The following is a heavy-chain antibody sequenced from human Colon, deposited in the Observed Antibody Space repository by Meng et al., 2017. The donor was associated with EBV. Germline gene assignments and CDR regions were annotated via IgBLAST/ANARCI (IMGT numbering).Heavy chain of an antibody. CDR3: AREVDYGGNSVSFDF. J-gene: IGHJ4*02. CDR1: GDSVSRNSAA. Sequence: QVQRQRSGPGLVKPPQTPPLTCAISGDSVSRNSAAWNWIRQSPSGGLEWLGRTYCRSKWSNDYAVSVKSRLTISPDTSKNQFSLHLASVNPEDTGVYYCAREVDYGGNSVSFDFWGQGTLVTVS. CDR2: TYCRSKWSN. D-gene: IGHD4-23*01. V-gene: IGHV6-1*01.